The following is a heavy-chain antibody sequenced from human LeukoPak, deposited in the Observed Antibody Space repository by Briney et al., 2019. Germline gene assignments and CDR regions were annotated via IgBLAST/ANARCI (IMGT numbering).Heavy chain of an antibody. V-gene: IGHV3-7*05. CDR3: ASNGDFFDY. Sequence: GGSLRLSCLASGLTFRSYWMSWVRQAPGKGLEWVANIKQDGSEKYYVDSVKDRFTISRDNAKNSLYLQMNSLSAEDTAVYYCASNGDFFDYWGQGTLVTVSS. D-gene: IGHD4-17*01. J-gene: IGHJ4*02. CDR1: GLTFRSYW. CDR2: IKQDGSEK.